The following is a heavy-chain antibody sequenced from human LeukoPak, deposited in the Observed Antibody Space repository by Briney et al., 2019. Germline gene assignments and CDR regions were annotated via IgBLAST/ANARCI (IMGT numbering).Heavy chain of an antibody. V-gene: IGHV4-34*01. J-gene: IGHJ4*02. CDR3: ARVLYGDYLDY. CDR1: GGSFSGYY. D-gene: IGHD4-17*01. Sequence: SETLSLTCAVYGGSFSGYYWSWTRQPPGKGLEWIGEINHSGGTNYNPSLKSRVTISVDTSKNQFSLKLSSVTAADTAVYYCARVLYGDYLDYWGQGTLVTVSS. CDR2: INHSGGT.